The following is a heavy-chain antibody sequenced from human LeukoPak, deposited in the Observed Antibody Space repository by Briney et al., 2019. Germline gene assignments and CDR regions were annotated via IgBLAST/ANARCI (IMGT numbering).Heavy chain of an antibody. Sequence: SETLSLTCTVSGGSISSGSYYWSWIRQHPGRGLEWIGYIYETESTYYNPPLKTRVTISADTSKDQFSLKLSSVTAADTAVYYCARSPYCTGGSCYLVYWGQGTLVTVSS. CDR3: ARSPYCTGGSCYLVY. D-gene: IGHD2-15*01. CDR2: IYETEST. J-gene: IGHJ4*02. CDR1: GGSISSGSYY. V-gene: IGHV4-31*03.